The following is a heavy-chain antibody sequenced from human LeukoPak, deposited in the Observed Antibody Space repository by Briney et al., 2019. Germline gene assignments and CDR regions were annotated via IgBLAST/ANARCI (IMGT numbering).Heavy chain of an antibody. J-gene: IGHJ4*02. CDR1: GYSFTNYW. CDR2: IYPGDSSDSNS. Sequence: GESLKISCKASGYSFTNYWIGWVRQMPGKGLEWMGLIYPGDSSDSNSRYSPSFQGQVTFSADTSINTAYLQWSSLKASDTAMYYCARRQESYRVFNYWGQGTLVTVSS. V-gene: IGHV5-51*01. D-gene: IGHD1-26*01. CDR3: ARRQESYRVFNY.